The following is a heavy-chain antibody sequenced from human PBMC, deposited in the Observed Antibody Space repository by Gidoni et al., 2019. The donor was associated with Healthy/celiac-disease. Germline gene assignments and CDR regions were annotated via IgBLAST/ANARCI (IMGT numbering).Heavy chain of an antibody. J-gene: IGHJ4*02. CDR3: ANLSYYDFWSGFLA. CDR2: IYYSGST. V-gene: IGHV4-59*08. CDR1: GGSISSYY. D-gene: IGHD3-3*01. Sequence: QVQLQESGPGLVKPSETLSLTCTVSGGSISSYYWSWIPQPPGKGLEWIGYIYYSGSTNYNPSPKSRVTISVDTSKNQFSLKLSSVTAADTAVYYCANLSYYDFWSGFLAWGQGTLVTVSS.